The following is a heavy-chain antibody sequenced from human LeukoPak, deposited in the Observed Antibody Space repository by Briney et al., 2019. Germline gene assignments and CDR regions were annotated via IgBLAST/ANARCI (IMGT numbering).Heavy chain of an antibody. V-gene: IGHV3-23*01. CDR1: GFTFSSYA. D-gene: IGHD2-2*02. CDR3: AKVLYCSSTSCYTGGFDY. J-gene: IGHJ4*02. Sequence: GGSLRLSCAASGFTFSSYAMSWVRQAPGKGLEWASAISGSGGSTYYADSVKGRFTISRDNSKNTLYLQMNSLRAEDTAVYYCAKVLYCSSTSCYTGGFDYWGQGTLVTVSS. CDR2: ISGSGGST.